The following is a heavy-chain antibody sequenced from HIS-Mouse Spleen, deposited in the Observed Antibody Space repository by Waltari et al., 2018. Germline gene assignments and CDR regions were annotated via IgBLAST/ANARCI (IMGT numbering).Heavy chain of an antibody. CDR3: AREIPYSSSWYDWYFDL. J-gene: IGHJ2*01. D-gene: IGHD6-13*01. CDR1: GGSISSSSYY. Sequence: QLQLQESGPGLVKPSETLSLTCTVSGGSISSSSYYWGWTRQPPGKGLEWIVSIYYSGRTYYHPSLKSPVPISLDPSQTQFSLQLSSVTAADTAVYYCAREIPYSSSWYDWYFDLWGRGTLVTVSS. V-gene: IGHV4-39*07. CDR2: IYYSGRT.